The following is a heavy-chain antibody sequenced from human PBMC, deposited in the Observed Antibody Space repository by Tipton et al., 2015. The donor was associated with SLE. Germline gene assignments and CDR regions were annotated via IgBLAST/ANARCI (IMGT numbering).Heavy chain of an antibody. CDR2: ISGSGGST. D-gene: IGHD6-13*01. V-gene: IGHV3-23*01. J-gene: IGHJ4*02. Sequence: SLRLSCAASGFTFSSYAMKWVRQAPGKGLEWVSSISGSGGSTYYADSVKGRFTISRDNSKNTLYLQMNSLRAEDTAVYYCAKDPYSSSWGYFDYWGQGSLVTVSS. CDR3: AKDPYSSSWGYFDY. CDR1: GFTFSSYA.